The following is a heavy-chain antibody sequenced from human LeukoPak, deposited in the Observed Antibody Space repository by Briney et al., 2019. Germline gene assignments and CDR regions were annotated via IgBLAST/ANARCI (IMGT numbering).Heavy chain of an antibody. CDR1: GFTFSSFS. CDR2: ISYDGNNK. CDR3: AKHPVVAATVDY. D-gene: IGHD2-15*01. J-gene: IGHJ4*02. Sequence: GGSLRLSCAASGFTFSSFSMHWVRQAPGKGLEWVAVISYDGNNKHYADSVKGRFTISRDNAKNTLYLQMNSLRAEDTAVYYCAKHPVVAATVDYWGQGTLVTVSS. V-gene: IGHV3-30-3*01.